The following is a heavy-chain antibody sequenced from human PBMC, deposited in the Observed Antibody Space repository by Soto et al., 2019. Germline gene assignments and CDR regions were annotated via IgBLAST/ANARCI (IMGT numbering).Heavy chain of an antibody. CDR1: GGSISSGSYH. D-gene: IGHD1-26*01. V-gene: IGHV4-31*03. Sequence: PSETLSLTCTASGGSISSGSYHWSWIRQYPGKGLEWIGNIYYSGSSYYNPSLKSRATISIDTSKDQFSLRLGSVTAADTAVYYCARVEGSSYYFRHDCWGRGTLVTVSS. CDR3: ARVEGSSYYFRHDC. CDR2: IYYSGSS. J-gene: IGHJ4*02.